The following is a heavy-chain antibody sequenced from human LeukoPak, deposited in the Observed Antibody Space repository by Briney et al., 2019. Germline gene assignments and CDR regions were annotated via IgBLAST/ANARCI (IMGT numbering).Heavy chain of an antibody. CDR3: AREANIATAIVWFDP. CDR2: INHSGST. J-gene: IGHJ5*02. D-gene: IGHD6-13*01. CDR1: GGSFSTYY. V-gene: IGHV4-34*01. Sequence: SETLSLTCAVYGGSFSTYYWSWIRQPPGKGLEWIGEINHSGSTNYNPSLKSRVTISGDTSKNQFSLNLTSVTVADTAMYYCAREANIATAIVWFDPWGQGTLVTVSS.